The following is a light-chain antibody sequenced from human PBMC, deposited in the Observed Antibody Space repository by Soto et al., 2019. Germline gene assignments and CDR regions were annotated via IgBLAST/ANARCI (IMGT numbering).Light chain of an antibody. CDR2: DAS. V-gene: IGKV3-11*01. Sequence: EIVLTQSPATLSLSPGERATLSCRASQSVDSHLVWYQQKPGQAPRLLIYDASNRATGIPDRFSGSGSGTEFSLTISSLEAEDRAVYYCQQRSNWPLTFGGGTKVEIK. CDR1: QSVDSH. CDR3: QQRSNWPLT. J-gene: IGKJ4*01.